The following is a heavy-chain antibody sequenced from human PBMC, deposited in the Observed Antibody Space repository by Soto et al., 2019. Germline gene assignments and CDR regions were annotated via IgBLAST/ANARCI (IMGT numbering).Heavy chain of an antibody. CDR2: ISYDGSNK. Sequence: GGSLRLSCAASGFTFSSYAMHWVRQAPGKGLEWVAVISYDGSNKYYADSVKGRFTISRDNSKNTLYLQMNSLRAEDTAVYYCATTSWGSIAARPENYYYYYGMDVWGQGTTVTVSS. D-gene: IGHD6-6*01. J-gene: IGHJ6*02. CDR3: ATTSWGSIAARPENYYYYYGMDV. V-gene: IGHV3-30-3*01. CDR1: GFTFSSYA.